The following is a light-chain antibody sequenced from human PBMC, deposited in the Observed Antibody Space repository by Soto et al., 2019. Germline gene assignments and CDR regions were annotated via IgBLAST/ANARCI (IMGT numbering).Light chain of an antibody. J-gene: IGKJ4*01. CDR1: HHIDAW. V-gene: IGKV1-5*03. Sequence: IQMTQSPSTLSASVGDRVTITCRASHHIDAWLAWYQQKPGKAPKILIYKASILESGVPSRFSGSGSGTEFTLTISSLQPDDSATYYCQQHSNYPLTFGQGTKVDI. CDR3: QQHSNYPLT. CDR2: KAS.